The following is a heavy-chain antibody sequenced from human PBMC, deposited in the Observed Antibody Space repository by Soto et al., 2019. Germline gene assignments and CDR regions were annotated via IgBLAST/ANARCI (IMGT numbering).Heavy chain of an antibody. J-gene: IGHJ6*02. V-gene: IGHV3-48*02. Sequence: PGGSLRLSCAGSGFTLSSYSTNWVRQAPGKGLEWVSYISSSRATIYYADSVKGRFTISRDDAKNSLYLQMNSLRDDDRAVYYCVRGRSDSLMDVWGQGTTVTVSS. CDR3: VRGRSDSLMDV. CDR2: ISSSRATI. D-gene: IGHD2-15*01. CDR1: GFTLSSYS.